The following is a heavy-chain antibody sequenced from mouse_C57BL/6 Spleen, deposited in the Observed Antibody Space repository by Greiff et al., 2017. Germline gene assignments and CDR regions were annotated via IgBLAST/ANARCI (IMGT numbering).Heavy chain of an antibody. Sequence: QVQLQQPGAELVKPGASVKLSCKASGYTFTSYWMHWVKQRPGRGLEWIGRIAPNSGGTKYNEKFKSKATLTVDTPSSPANMQLSSLTSEDSAVYYCSREGWDDYFDYWGQGTTLTVSS. CDR1: GYTFTSYW. CDR2: IAPNSGGT. D-gene: IGHD3-3*01. V-gene: IGHV1-72*01. CDR3: SREGWDDYFDY. J-gene: IGHJ2*01.